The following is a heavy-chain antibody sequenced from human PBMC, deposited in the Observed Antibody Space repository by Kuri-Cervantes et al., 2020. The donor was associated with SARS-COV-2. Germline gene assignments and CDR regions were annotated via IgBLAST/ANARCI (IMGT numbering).Heavy chain of an antibody. D-gene: IGHD3-3*01. V-gene: IGHV3-21*01. J-gene: IGHJ4*02. CDR2: ISSSSSYI. CDR3: ARDNSAYYDFWSGYYNYFDY. CDR1: GFTFSSYS. Sequence: GESLKISCAASGFTFSSYSMNWVRQAPGKGLEWVSSISSSSSYIYYADSVKGRFTISRDNAKNSLYLQMNSLRAEDTAVYYCARDNSAYYDFWSGYYNYFDYWGQGTLVTVSS.